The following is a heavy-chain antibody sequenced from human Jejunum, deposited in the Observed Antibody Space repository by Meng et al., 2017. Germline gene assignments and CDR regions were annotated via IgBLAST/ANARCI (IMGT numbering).Heavy chain of an antibody. D-gene: IGHD2-15*01. Sequence: GESLKISCAVSGFTFSSYEMNWVRQAPGKGLEWVSYISSSVSTKYYEDSVKGRFTISRDNAKNSLYLQMNSLRAEDTAVYYCARDRDPKIGVVGPRNWFDPWGQGTVVTVSS. CDR3: ARDRDPKIGVVGPRNWFDP. V-gene: IGHV3-48*03. CDR1: GFTFSSYE. CDR2: ISSSVSTK. J-gene: IGHJ5*02.